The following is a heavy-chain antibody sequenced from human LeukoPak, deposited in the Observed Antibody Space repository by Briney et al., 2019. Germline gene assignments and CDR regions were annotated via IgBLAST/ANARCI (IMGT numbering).Heavy chain of an antibody. V-gene: IGHV4-39*07. CDR3: ARDGLVVVRGVIIPAEAFDI. CDR2: IYYSGSI. CDR1: GGSISSGSYY. D-gene: IGHD3-10*01. Sequence: SETLSLTCTVSGGSISSGSYYWGWIRQPPGKGLEWIGSIYYSGSIYYNPSLKSRVTISVDTSKNQFSLKLSSVTAADTAVYYCARDGLVVVRGVIIPAEAFDIWGQGTMVTVSS. J-gene: IGHJ3*02.